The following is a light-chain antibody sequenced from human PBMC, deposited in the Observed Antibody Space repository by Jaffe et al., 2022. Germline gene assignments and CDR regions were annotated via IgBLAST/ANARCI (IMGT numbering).Light chain of an antibody. CDR3: SSYTRSGIAI. CDR2: DVR. V-gene: IGLV2-14*03. Sequence: QSALTQPASVSGSPGQSLTISCTGTSSDIGDCYCVSWYQQHPGKAPKLVIYDVRSRPSGVSNRFSGSKSGNTASLTISGLQAEDEADYYCSSYTRSGIAIFGGGTKLTVL. CDR1: SSDIGDCYC. J-gene: IGLJ2*01.